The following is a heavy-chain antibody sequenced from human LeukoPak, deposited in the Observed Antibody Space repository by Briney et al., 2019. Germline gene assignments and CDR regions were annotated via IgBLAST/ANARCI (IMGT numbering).Heavy chain of an antibody. CDR2: IYHSGST. J-gene: IGHJ4*02. Sequence: SGTLSLTCAVSGGPISSSNWWSWVRQPPGKGLEWIGEIYHSGSTNYNPSLKSRVTISVDKSKNQFSLKLSSVTAADTAVYYCVVGIAAAGSGVTFDYWGQGTLVTVSS. CDR1: GGPISSSNW. D-gene: IGHD6-13*01. CDR3: VVGIAAAGSGVTFDY. V-gene: IGHV4-4*02.